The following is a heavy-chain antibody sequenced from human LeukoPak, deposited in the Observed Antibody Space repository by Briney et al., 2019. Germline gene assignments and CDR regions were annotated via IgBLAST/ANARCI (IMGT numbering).Heavy chain of an antibody. D-gene: IGHD3-9*01. CDR1: GFTFDDYG. V-gene: IGHV3-20*04. Sequence: GGSLRLSCAASGFTFDDYGMSWVRQAPGKGLEWVSGINWNGGSTGYADSVKGRFAISRDNAKNSLYLQMNSLRAEDTALYYCARRQLRYFDWPDYWGQGTLVSVSS. CDR2: INWNGGST. J-gene: IGHJ4*02. CDR3: ARRQLRYFDWPDY.